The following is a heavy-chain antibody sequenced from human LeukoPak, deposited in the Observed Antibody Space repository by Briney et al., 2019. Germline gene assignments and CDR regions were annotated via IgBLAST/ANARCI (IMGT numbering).Heavy chain of an antibody. CDR3: ARAYSGGLFDY. CDR1: GYSISSGYY. J-gene: IGHJ4*02. D-gene: IGHD1-26*01. V-gene: IGHV4-38-2*02. Sequence: SETLSLTRTVSGYSISSGYYWGWIRQPPGKGLEWIGSIYHSGSTYYNPSLKSRVTISVDTSKNQFSLKLSSVTAADSAVYYCARAYSGGLFDYWGQGTLVTVSS. CDR2: IYHSGST.